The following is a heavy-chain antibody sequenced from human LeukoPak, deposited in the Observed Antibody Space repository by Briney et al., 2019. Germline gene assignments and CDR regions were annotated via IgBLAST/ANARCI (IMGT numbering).Heavy chain of an antibody. Sequence: GGSLRLSCAASGXTVSSNYMSWVRQAPGKGLEWVSVIFSGGTTYYADSVKGRFTISRHNSENTLYLQMNSLRGEDTAVYYCARGVLGYSYGFDYWGQGTLVTVSS. CDR2: IFSGGTT. D-gene: IGHD5-18*01. CDR1: GXTVSSNY. CDR3: ARGVLGYSYGFDY. V-gene: IGHV3-53*04. J-gene: IGHJ4*02.